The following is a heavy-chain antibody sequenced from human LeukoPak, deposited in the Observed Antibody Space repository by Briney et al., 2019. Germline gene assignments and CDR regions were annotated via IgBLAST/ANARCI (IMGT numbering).Heavy chain of an antibody. D-gene: IGHD3-22*01. CDR2: IVSSSGST. V-gene: IGHV3-23*01. J-gene: IGHJ4*02. CDR1: GFGFSNYA. CDR3: AKTQGYYDC. Sequence: GGSLRLSCAASGFGFSNYAMSWVRQAPGKGLEWVSLIVSSSGSTFYADSVKGRFTISRDTSKNTLYLQMNSLRAEDTAVYYCAKTQGYYDCWGQGTLVTVSS.